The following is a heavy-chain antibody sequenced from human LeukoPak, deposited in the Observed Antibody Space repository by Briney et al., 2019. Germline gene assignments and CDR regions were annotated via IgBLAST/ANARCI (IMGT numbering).Heavy chain of an antibody. CDR3: ARDRVGATYWFDP. CDR1: GGSISSYY. Sequence: SETLSLTCTVSGGSISSYYWSWIRQPPGKGLEWIGYIYYSGSTNYNPSLKSRVTISVDTPKNQFSLKLSSVTAADTAVYYCARDRVGATYWFDPWGQGTLVTVSS. V-gene: IGHV4-59*01. J-gene: IGHJ5*02. D-gene: IGHD1-26*01. CDR2: IYYSGST.